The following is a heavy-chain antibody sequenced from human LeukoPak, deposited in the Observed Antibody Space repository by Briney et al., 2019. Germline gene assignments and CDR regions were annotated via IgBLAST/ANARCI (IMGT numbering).Heavy chain of an antibody. CDR3: AKDNGARGSGWYWDWSDP. CDR2: ISGSGGST. D-gene: IGHD6-19*01. J-gene: IGHJ5*02. Sequence: PGGSLRLSCAASGFTFSSYAMSWVRQAPGKGLERVSAISGSGGSTYYADSVKGRFTISRDNSKNTLYLQMNSLRAEDTAVYYCAKDNGARGSGWYWDWSDPWGQGTLVTVSS. V-gene: IGHV3-23*01. CDR1: GFTFSSYA.